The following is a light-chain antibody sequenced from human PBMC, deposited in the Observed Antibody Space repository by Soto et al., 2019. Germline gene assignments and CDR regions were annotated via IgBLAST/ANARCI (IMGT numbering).Light chain of an antibody. J-gene: IGLJ1*01. CDR1: ISDVGGYNF. V-gene: IGLV2-14*03. CDR3: SSFTGSNYV. Sequence: QSVLTQPASVSGSPGQSITISCTGTISDVGGYNFVSWYQQYPGKAPKLMICDVSNRPSGVSNRFSGSKSGNTASLTISGLKAEDEADYYCSSFTGSNYVFGTGTRSXS. CDR2: DVS.